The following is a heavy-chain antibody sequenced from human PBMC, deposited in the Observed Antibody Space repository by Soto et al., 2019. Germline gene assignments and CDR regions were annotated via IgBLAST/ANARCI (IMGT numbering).Heavy chain of an antibody. J-gene: IGHJ6*02. CDR1: GASVANDNW. CDR3: TRHFYYSMDV. Sequence: QVQLQESGPGLVKPSETLSLTCTVSGASVANDNWWSWVRQSPGKGLEWIGEVHHSVGNNNSPSLTSRVTLPVDKSTNPFSLKLHSGTAADSAVYFCTRHFYYSMDVWGQGTTVTVS. CDR2: VHHSVGN. V-gene: IGHV4-4*02.